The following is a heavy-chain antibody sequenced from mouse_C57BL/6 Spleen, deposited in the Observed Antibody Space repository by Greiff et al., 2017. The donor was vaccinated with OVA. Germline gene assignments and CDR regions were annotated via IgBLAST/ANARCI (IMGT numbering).Heavy chain of an antibody. D-gene: IGHD2-1*01. Sequence: QVQLQQPGAELVKPGASVKLSCKASGYTFTSYWMHWVKQRPGQGLEWIGMIHPNSGSTNYNEKFKSKATLTVAKSSSTAYMQLSSLTAEDSAVYYCAREGVSLDYWGQGTTLTVSA. J-gene: IGHJ2*01. CDR3: AREGVSLDY. CDR2: IHPNSGST. CDR1: GYTFTSYW. V-gene: IGHV1-64*01.